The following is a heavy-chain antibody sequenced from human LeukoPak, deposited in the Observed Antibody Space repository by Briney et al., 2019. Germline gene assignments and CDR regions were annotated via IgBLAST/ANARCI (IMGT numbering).Heavy chain of an antibody. CDR3: VRSLQKFGTRDY. V-gene: IGHV3-7*01. J-gene: IGHJ4*02. CDR1: EFIFGAYW. Sequence: GGSLTLSCAGSEFIFGAYWMTWVRQAPGKGLEWVAHINQDGSETYYMDSVKGRFTISRDNAKKSVFLQMDSLTAEDTALYYCVRSLQKFGTRDYWGQGTLVTVPS. D-gene: IGHD3-10*01. CDR2: INQDGSET.